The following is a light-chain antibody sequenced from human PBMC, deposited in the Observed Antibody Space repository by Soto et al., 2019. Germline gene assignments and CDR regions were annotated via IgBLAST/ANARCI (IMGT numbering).Light chain of an antibody. J-gene: IGLJ2*01. CDR2: SDN. Sequence: QAVVTQPPSASGTPGQRVTISCSGSSSNIGSNTVDWYQQLPGTAPTPLIYSDNVRPSGVPDRFSGSKSGTSASLAISGPQSEDEADYYCAAWDDSRGGRVLFGGGTKVTVL. V-gene: IGLV1-44*01. CDR3: AAWDDSRGGRVL. CDR1: SSNIGSNT.